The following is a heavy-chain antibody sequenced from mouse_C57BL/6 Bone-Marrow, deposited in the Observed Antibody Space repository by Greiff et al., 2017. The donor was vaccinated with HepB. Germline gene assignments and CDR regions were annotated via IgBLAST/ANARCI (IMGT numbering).Heavy chain of an antibody. D-gene: IGHD1-1*01. CDR2: IDPSDSYT. CDR1: GYTFTSYW. Sequence: QVQLQHPGAELVKPGASVKLSCKASGYTFTSYWMQWVKQRPGQGLEWIGEIDPSDSYTNYNQKFKGKATLTVDTSSSTAYMQLSSLTSEDSAVYYCARYYYGPYYFDYWGQGTTLTVSS. J-gene: IGHJ2*01. CDR3: ARYYYGPYYFDY. V-gene: IGHV1-50*01.